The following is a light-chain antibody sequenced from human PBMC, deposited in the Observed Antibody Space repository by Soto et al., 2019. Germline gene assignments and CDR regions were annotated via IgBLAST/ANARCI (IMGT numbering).Light chain of an antibody. V-gene: IGKV3-20*01. Sequence: EIVLTQSPGTLSVSPGERATLSCWASQSVSSSFVAWYQQKPGQAPRLLIYGASSSAAGIPDRFSGSGSGTDFTLTISRLEPEDFAVYHCQRYNNWPLTFGGGTKVDIK. J-gene: IGKJ4*01. CDR2: GAS. CDR3: QRYNNWPLT. CDR1: QSVSSSF.